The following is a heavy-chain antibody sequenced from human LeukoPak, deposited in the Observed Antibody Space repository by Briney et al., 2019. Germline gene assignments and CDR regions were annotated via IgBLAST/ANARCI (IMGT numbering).Heavy chain of an antibody. Sequence: GESLKISCKGSGYNFTSYWIGWVRQMPGKGLEWMGIIYPGDSDTRYSPSFQGQVTISADKSISTAYLQWGSLKASDTAMYYCARQMEVPAGNYYYYYYMDVWGKGTTVTVSS. V-gene: IGHV5-51*01. CDR3: ARQMEVPAGNYYYYYYMDV. J-gene: IGHJ6*03. CDR2: IYPGDSDT. D-gene: IGHD2-2*01. CDR1: GYNFTSYW.